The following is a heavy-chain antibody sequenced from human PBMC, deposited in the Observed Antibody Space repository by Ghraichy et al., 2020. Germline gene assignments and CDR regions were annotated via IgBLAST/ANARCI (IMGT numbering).Heavy chain of an antibody. J-gene: IGHJ6*02. CDR3: ARVYATLYGMDV. D-gene: IGHD2-8*01. V-gene: IGHV3-11*01. CDR2: ISSSGITI. Sequence: GGSLRLSCEAFGFRFSDYYMSWIRKAPGKGLEWVSYISSSGITIYYADSVKGRFTSSRDYAKKTLYLQMNTLRAEDTAVYFCARVYATLYGMDVWGQGTTVTVSS. CDR1: GFRFSDYY.